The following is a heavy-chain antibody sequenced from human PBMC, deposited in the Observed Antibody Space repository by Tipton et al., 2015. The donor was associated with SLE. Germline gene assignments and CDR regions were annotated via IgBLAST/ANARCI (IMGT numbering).Heavy chain of an antibody. J-gene: IGHJ4*02. D-gene: IGHD3-22*01. CDR3: AKGSGAYYDSSGYLDY. Sequence: SLRLSCAASGFTFSDYYMSWIRQAPGKGLEWVSYISSSSSYTNYADSVKGRFTISRDNAKNSLYLQMNSLRAEDTAVYYCAKGSGAYYDSSGYLDYWGQGTLVTVPS. CDR2: ISSSSSYT. CDR1: GFTFSDYY. V-gene: IGHV3-11*06.